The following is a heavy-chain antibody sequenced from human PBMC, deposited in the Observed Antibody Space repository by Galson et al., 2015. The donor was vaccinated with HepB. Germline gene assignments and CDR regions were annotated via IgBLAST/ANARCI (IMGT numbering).Heavy chain of an antibody. V-gene: IGHV5-51*01. Sequence: QSGAEVKKPGESLKISCKGSGYGFTDYWIGWVRQMPGKGLEWMGIIYPGDSDIRYSPSFQGQVTFSADKSISTAYLQWDSLAASDSAMYYCARHSISTGTTEPSFDALDVWGQGTVVTVSS. CDR2: IYPGDSDI. CDR1: GYGFTDYW. J-gene: IGHJ3*01. D-gene: IGHD1-1*01. CDR3: ARHSISTGTTEPSFDALDV.